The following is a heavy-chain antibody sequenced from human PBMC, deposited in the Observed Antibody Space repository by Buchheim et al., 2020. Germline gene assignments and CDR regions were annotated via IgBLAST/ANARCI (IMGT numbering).Heavy chain of an antibody. V-gene: IGHV3-30*18. CDR1: GFTFSSYG. D-gene: IGHD6-19*01. Sequence: QVQLVESGGGVVQPGRSLRLSCAASGFTFSSYGMHWVRQAPGKGLEWVAVISYDGSNKYYADSVKGRFTISRDNSKNTLYLQMNSLRAEDTAVYYCAKHAVAGFRWYFDLWGRGTL. CDR2: ISYDGSNK. CDR3: AKHAVAGFRWYFDL. J-gene: IGHJ2*01.